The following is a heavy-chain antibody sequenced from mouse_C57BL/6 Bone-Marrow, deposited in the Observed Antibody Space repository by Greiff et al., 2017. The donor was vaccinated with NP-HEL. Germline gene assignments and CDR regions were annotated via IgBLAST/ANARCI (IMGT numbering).Heavy chain of an antibody. CDR1: GYTFTDYY. V-gene: IGHV1-19*01. CDR3: AGYYDYDDGAWFAY. D-gene: IGHD2-4*01. J-gene: IGHJ3*01. CDR2: INPYNGGT. Sequence: EVQLQESGPVLVKPGASVKMSCKASGYTFTDYYMNWVKQSHGKSLEWIGVINPYNGGTSYNQKFKGKATLTVDKSSSTAYMELNSLTSEDSAVYYCAGYYDYDDGAWFAYWGQGTLVTVSA.